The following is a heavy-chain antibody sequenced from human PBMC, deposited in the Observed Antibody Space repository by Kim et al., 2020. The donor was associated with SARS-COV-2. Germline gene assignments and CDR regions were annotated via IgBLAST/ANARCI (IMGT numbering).Heavy chain of an antibody. CDR3: VTDYGSGTT. J-gene: IGHJ5*02. D-gene: IGHD3-10*01. V-gene: IGHV4-31*03. Sequence: SETLSLTCLVSGGSITSADNYWHWIRQHPGKGLEWVGYIYNSGSTYYNPSLKSRVTISFDTSKNLFSLTLSSVTAADTAVYYCVTDYGSGTTWGQGILVTVSS. CDR1: GGSITSADNY. CDR2: IYNSGST.